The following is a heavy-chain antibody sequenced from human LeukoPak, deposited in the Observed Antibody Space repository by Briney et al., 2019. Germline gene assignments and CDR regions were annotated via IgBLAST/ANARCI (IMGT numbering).Heavy chain of an antibody. J-gene: IGHJ6*03. CDR3: AKEHVLRFLEWLPPYYYYYMDV. D-gene: IGHD3-3*01. V-gene: IGHV3-21*01. Sequence: GGSLRLSCAASGFTFSSYSMNWVRQAPGKGLEWVSSISSSSSYIYYADSVKGRFTISRDNAKNSLYLQMNSLRAEDTAVYYCAKEHVLRFLEWLPPYYYYYMDVWGKGTTVTVSS. CDR1: GFTFSSYS. CDR2: ISSSSSYI.